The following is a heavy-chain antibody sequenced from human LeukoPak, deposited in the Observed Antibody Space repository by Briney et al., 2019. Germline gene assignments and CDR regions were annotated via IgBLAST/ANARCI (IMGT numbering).Heavy chain of an antibody. CDR3: ARLVWGVDYYYYYMDV. Sequence: GASVKVSCKASGYALTNYYIHWVRQAPGQGLEWMGWINPNNSDTNYAQKFHGRVTMTRGTSISTAYMELSRLKSDDTAVYYCARLVWGVDYYYYYMDVWGKGTTVTVSS. CDR2: INPNNSDT. CDR1: GYALTNYY. D-gene: IGHD3-10*01. J-gene: IGHJ6*03. V-gene: IGHV1-2*02.